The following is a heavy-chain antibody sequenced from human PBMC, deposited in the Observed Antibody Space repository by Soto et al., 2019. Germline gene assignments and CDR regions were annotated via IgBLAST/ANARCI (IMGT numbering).Heavy chain of an antibody. CDR3: ATGRSYYFDY. CDR2: ISGGGGGT. Sequence: EVQLLESGGGLVQPGGSLRLSCAASGFTFSSYAMSWVRQAPGKGLEWVSAISGGGGGTYYTDSVKGRFTISRDNSKNTLYLQMNSLRAEDTAVYDCATGRSYYFDYWGQGTLVTVSS. CDR1: GFTFSSYA. J-gene: IGHJ4*02. V-gene: IGHV3-23*01.